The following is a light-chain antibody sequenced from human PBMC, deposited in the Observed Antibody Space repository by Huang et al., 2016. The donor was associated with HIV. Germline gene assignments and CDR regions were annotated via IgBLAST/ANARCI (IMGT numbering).Light chain of an antibody. CDR3: QQTYSTLFT. CDR1: HSISTY. Sequence: DIQMTQSPSSLSASLGDRVTITCRASHSISTYLNWYQQKPGKAPKLLISDASNLQSGVPSRFSGSGSRTDFTLTIDNLQPEDFATYYCQQTYSTLFTFGPGTSVDIK. J-gene: IGKJ3*01. CDR2: DAS. V-gene: IGKV1-39*01.